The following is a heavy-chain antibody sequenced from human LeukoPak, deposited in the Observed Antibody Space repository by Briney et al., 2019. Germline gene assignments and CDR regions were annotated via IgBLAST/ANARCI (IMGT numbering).Heavy chain of an antibody. V-gene: IGHV3-48*03. CDR2: ISGSDTST. J-gene: IGHJ4*02. Sequence: GGSLRLSCAASGFSFSLYEMHWVRQAPGRGLEWIADISGSDTSTYYADSVKGRFTISRDNAKNSLYLQMNRLRVEETAVYYCTTLTVASHFDYWGQGTLVTVSS. CDR3: TTLTVASHFDY. D-gene: IGHD5-12*01. CDR1: GFSFSLYE.